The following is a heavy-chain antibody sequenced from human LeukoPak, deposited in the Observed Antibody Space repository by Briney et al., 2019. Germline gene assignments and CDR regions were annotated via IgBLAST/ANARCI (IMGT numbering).Heavy chain of an antibody. CDR1: GYTFTSYD. V-gene: IGHV1-8*03. J-gene: IGHJ4*02. D-gene: IGHD5-18*01. CDR2: MNPNSGNT. Sequence: ASVKVSCKASGYTFTSYDINWVRQATGQGLEWMGWMNPNSGNTGYAQKFQGRVTITRDTSISTAYMELSSLRSEDTAVYYCARGGEVDTAFDYWGQGTLVTVSS. CDR3: ARGGEVDTAFDY.